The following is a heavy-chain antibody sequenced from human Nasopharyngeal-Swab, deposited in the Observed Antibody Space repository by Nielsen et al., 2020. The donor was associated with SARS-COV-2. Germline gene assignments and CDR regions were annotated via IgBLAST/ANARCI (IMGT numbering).Heavy chain of an antibody. V-gene: IGHV3-73*01. J-gene: IGHJ4*02. CDR3: TTDFYFDY. CDR2: FGDKDHNYAT. Sequence: GESLKLYCAASGFIFSASAIHWVRQASGKGLEWDGRFGDKDHNYATTYGASVQGRFTISRDDSKNTAFLQMDSLKTEDTALYYCTTDFYFDYWGQGTLVTVSS. CDR1: GFIFSASA.